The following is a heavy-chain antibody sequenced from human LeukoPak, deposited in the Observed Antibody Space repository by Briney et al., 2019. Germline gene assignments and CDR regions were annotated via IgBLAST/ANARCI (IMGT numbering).Heavy chain of an antibody. J-gene: IGHJ4*02. Sequence: PGGSLTLSCAASGFTFSTYWMHWVRQAPGKGLVWVSRISGDGSSISYADSVKGRFTISRGNAKNTLYLQLNSLDAEDTAVYYCVRDQIYCSGGYCYFDYWGQGTLVTVSS. CDR3: VRDQIYCSGGYCYFDY. V-gene: IGHV3-74*01. CDR1: GFTFSTYW. CDR2: ISGDGSSI. D-gene: IGHD2-15*01.